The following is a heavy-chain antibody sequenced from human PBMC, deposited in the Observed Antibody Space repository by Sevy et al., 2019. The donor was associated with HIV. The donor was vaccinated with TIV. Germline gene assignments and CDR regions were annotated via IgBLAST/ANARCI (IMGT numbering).Heavy chain of an antibody. CDR1: GFTFSKYG. CDR3: VRGADCYDSIGANCDY. Sequence: GESLKISCAASGFTFSKYGMHWVRQAPGKGLEWVALIWYDGSNKYYADSVKGRFTISRDNSKNTLYLQMNSLRAEDTAVYYCVRGADCYDSIGANCDYWGQGTLVTVSS. V-gene: IGHV3-33*01. D-gene: IGHD3-22*01. CDR2: IWYDGSNK. J-gene: IGHJ4*02.